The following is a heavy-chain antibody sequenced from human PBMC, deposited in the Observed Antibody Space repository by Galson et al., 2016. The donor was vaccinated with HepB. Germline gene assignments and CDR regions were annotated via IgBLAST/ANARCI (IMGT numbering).Heavy chain of an antibody. J-gene: IGHJ6*02. CDR2: IGTAGDT. D-gene: IGHD3-16*01. CDR1: GFTFNTYD. V-gene: IGHV3-13*01. Sequence: LRLSCAASGFTFNTYDMRWVRQPTGKGLECVSAIGTAGDTYYPGSVKGRFTISRENAKNPLYLQMNSLRAGDTAVYYCASGGGFPSYYYYGMDVWGQGTTVTVSS. CDR3: ASGGGFPSYYYYGMDV.